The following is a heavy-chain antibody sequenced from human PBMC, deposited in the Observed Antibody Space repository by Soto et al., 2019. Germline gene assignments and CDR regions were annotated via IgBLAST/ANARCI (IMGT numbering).Heavy chain of an antibody. CDR3: ASHGYSSAPYYYYGMDV. CDR2: IDPSDSYT. D-gene: IGHD6-25*01. J-gene: IGHJ6*02. Sequence: PGESLKISCKGSGYSFTSYWISWVRQMPGKGLEWMGRIDPSDSYTNYSPSFQGHVTISADKSISTAYLQWSSLKASDTAMYYCASHGYSSAPYYYYGMDVWGQGTTVTAP. V-gene: IGHV5-10-1*01. CDR1: GYSFTSYW.